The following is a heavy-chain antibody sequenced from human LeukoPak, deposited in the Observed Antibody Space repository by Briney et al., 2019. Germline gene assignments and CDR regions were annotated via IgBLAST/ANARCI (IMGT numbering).Heavy chain of an antibody. CDR1: GYSFTSYW. CDR2: IYPGDSDT. Sequence: GESLKISCKGSGYSFTSYWIGWVRQMPGKGLEWMGIIYPGDSDTRYSPSFQGQVTISADKSISTAYLQWSSLKASDTAMYYYAGHPTLRLRWSDAFDIWGQGTMVTVSS. D-gene: IGHD4-23*01. J-gene: IGHJ3*02. CDR3: AGHPTLRLRWSDAFDI. V-gene: IGHV5-51*01.